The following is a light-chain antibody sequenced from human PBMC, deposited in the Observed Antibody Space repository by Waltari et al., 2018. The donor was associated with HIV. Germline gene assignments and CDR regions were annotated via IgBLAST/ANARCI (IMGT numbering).Light chain of an antibody. V-gene: IGLV3-9*01. CDR3: QVWDSSTVV. J-gene: IGLJ2*01. CDR1: NIGRKN. Sequence: SYELTQPLSASVALGQTARISCGGNNIGRKNGHWYQQKPGQAPVMVIYRNINRPSGIPERFSGSNSGNTATLTISRAQAGDEADYYCQVWDSSTVVFGGGTKLTVL. CDR2: RNI.